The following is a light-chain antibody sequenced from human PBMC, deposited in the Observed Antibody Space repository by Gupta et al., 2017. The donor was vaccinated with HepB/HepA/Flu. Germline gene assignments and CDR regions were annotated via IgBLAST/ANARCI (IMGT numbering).Light chain of an antibody. V-gene: IGKV1-33*01. CDR3: QQDDNPFT. CDR2: DAS. J-gene: IGKJ3*01. CDR1: QDISNY. Sequence: DIQMTQSPSSLSASVGDRVTITCQASQDISNYLNWYQQKPGKAPKLLIYDASNLETGVPSRFSGSGSGTDFTFTISSLQPEDIATYYWQQDDNPFTFGHGTKVDIK.